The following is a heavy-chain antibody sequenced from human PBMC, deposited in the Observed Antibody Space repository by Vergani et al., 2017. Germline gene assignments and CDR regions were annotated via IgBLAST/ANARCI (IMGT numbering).Heavy chain of an antibody. CDR3: ASATTVTTRWFDP. J-gene: IGHJ5*02. Sequence: QVQLQQWGAGLLKPSETLSLTCAVYGGSLSGYYWSWIRQPPGKGLEWIGEINHSGSTNYNPSLKSRVTISVDTSKNQFSLKLSSVTAADTAVYYCASATTVTTRWFDPWGQGTLVTVSS. CDR1: GGSLSGYY. D-gene: IGHD4-17*01. CDR2: INHSGST. V-gene: IGHV4-34*01.